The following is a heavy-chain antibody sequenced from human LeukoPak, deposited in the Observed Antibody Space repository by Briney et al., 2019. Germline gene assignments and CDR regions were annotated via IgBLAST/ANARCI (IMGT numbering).Heavy chain of an antibody. CDR1: GSSISDDY. Sequence: SETLSLTCTVSGSSISDDYWSWIRQPPGKGLEWIGYTSTNGSTFYNPSLTSRGTISVDTSNNHFSLRLSSVTAADTAVSYCARRHYDSSGFYYYFDYWGQGTLVTVSS. CDR2: TSTNGST. D-gene: IGHD3-22*01. V-gene: IGHV4-4*09. CDR3: ARRHYDSSGFYYYFDY. J-gene: IGHJ4*02.